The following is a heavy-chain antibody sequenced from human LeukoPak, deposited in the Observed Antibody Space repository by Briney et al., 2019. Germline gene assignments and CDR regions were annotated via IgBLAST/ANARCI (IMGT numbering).Heavy chain of an antibody. CDR2: ISGSGGST. CDR1: GFTFSSYA. Sequence: GGSLRLSCAASGFTFSSYAMSWVRQAPGKWLEWVSAISGSGGSTYYVDSVKGRFTISRDNSKNTLYLQMNSLRAEDTAVYYCASRIVGTPDYFDYWGLGTLVTVSS. CDR3: ASRIVGTPDYFDY. V-gene: IGHV3-23*01. D-gene: IGHD1-26*01. J-gene: IGHJ4*02.